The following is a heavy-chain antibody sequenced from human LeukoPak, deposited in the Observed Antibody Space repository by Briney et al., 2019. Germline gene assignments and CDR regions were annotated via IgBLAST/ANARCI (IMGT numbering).Heavy chain of an antibody. V-gene: IGHV4-31*03. CDR2: IYYSGST. CDR3: ARDGDDVTPYFQH. D-gene: IGHD2-21*02. CDR1: GGSISSGGYY. J-gene: IGHJ1*01. Sequence: SETLSLTCTVSGGSISSGGYYWSWIRQHPGKGLEWIGYIYYSGSTYYNPSLKSRVTISVDTSKNQFSLKLSSVTAADTAVYYCARDGDDVTPYFQHWGQGTLVTVSS.